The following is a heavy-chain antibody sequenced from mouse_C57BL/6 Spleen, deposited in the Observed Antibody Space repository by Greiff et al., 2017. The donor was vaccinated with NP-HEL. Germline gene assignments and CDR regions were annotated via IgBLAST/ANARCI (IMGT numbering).Heavy chain of an antibody. CDR2: IDPETGGT. V-gene: IGHV1-15*01. D-gene: IGHD2-1*01. J-gene: IGHJ4*01. CDR1: GYTFTDYE. CDR3: TREGDGKGAMDY. Sequence: QVQLVESGAELVRPGASVTLSCKASGYTFTDYEMHWVKQTPVHGLEWIGAIDPETGGTAYNQKFKGKAILTADKSSSTAYMELRSLTSEDSAVYYCTREGDGKGAMDYWGQGTSVTVSS.